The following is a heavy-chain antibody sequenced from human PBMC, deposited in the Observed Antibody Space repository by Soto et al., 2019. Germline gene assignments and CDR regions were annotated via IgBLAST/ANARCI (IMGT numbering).Heavy chain of an antibody. J-gene: IGHJ6*02. Sequence: PGGSLRLSCESSGLTFSRFGIDWVRQAPGKGLEWVAVISYDGSNRFYADSVKGRFTISRDNSKNTLYLQMNSLRPEDTAVYYCAKDLYGSETYTYYCGMDVWGQGTTVTVSS. CDR3: AKDLYGSETYTYYCGMDV. CDR1: GLTFSRFG. CDR2: ISYDGSNR. V-gene: IGHV3-30*18. D-gene: IGHD3-10*01.